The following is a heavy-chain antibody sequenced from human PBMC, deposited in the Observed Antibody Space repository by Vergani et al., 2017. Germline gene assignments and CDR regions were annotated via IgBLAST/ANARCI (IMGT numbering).Heavy chain of an antibody. CDR1: GFTFSSYW. CDR2: IKQDGSEK. D-gene: IGHD5-18*01. CDR3: ARESFFLDTAMETGWFDP. Sequence: EVQLLESGGGLVQPGGSLRLSCAASGFTFSSYWMSWVRQAPGKGLEWVANIKQDGSEKYYVDSVKGRFTISRDNAKNSLYLQMNSLRAEDTSVYYCARESFFLDTAMETGWFDPWGQGTLVTVSS. J-gene: IGHJ5*02. V-gene: IGHV3-7*03.